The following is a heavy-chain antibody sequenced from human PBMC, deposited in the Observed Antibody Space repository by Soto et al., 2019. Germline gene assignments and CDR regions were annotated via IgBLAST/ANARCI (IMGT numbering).Heavy chain of an antibody. Sequence: SVKVYCKASGGTFSSYAISWVRQAPGQGLEWMGGIIPIFGTANYAQKFQGRVTITADESTSTAYMELSSLRSEDTAVYYCARESNYDFWSGPTKEYGMDVWGQGTTVTVSS. CDR2: IIPIFGTA. CDR3: ARESNYDFWSGPTKEYGMDV. D-gene: IGHD3-3*01. V-gene: IGHV1-69*13. CDR1: GGTFSSYA. J-gene: IGHJ6*02.